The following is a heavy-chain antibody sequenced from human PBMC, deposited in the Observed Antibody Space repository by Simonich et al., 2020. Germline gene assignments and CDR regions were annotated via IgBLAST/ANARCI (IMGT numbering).Heavy chain of an antibody. CDR1: GFTCSSYA. D-gene: IGHD4-17*01. V-gene: IGHV3-30*07. CDR2: KSYDESNK. CDR3: ARDHDYGDYYFDY. J-gene: IGHJ4*02. Sequence: QVQLVESGGGVVQPGRSLRLSCAASGFTCSSYAMHWVRQAPGKVQEVVAVKSYDESNKYYADSVKGRFTISRDNSKNTLYLQMNSLRAEDTAVYYCARDHDYGDYYFDYWGQGTLVTVSS.